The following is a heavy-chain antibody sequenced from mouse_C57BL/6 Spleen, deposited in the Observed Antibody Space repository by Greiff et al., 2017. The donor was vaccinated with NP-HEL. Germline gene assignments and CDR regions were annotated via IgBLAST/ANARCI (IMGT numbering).Heavy chain of an antibody. Sequence: QVQLQQSGPELVKPGASVKISCKASGYAFSSSWMNWVKQRPGKGLEWIGRIYPGDGDTNYNGKFKGKATLTADKSSSTAYMQLSSLTSEDSAVYFCARHLGSSYLHGYWGQGTTLTVSS. CDR2: IYPGDGDT. CDR1: GYAFSSSW. V-gene: IGHV1-82*01. J-gene: IGHJ2*01. CDR3: ARHLGSSYLHGY. D-gene: IGHD1-1*01.